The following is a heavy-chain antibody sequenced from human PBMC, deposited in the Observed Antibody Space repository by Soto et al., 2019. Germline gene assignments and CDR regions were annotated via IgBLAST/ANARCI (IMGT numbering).Heavy chain of an antibody. Sequence: QVQLQESGPGLVKPSETLSLTCTVSGGSISSYYWSWIRQPPGKGLEWIGYIYYSGSTNYNPSLKSRVTISVDTSKNQFSLKLSSVTAADTAVYYCARTELRYYYGMDVWGQGTTVTVSS. J-gene: IGHJ6*02. CDR1: GGSISSYY. CDR3: ARTELRYYYGMDV. D-gene: IGHD1-1*01. V-gene: IGHV4-59*01. CDR2: IYYSGST.